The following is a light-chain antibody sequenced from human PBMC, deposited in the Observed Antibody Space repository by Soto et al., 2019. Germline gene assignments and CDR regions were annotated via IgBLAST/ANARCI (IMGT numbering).Light chain of an antibody. CDR3: SXXXSXSTWV. J-gene: IGLJ3*02. Sequence: QSALTQPASVSGSPGQSITISCTGTSSDVGGYNYVSWYQQHPGKAPKLMIYDVSNRPSGVSNRFSGSKSGNTASLTISGXQAXXXADYXXSXXXSXSTWVFGGGTKLTVL. CDR1: SSDVGGYNY. CDR2: DVS. V-gene: IGLV2-14*01.